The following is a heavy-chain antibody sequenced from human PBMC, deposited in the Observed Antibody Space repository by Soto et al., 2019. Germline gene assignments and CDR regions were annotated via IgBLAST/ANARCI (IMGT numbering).Heavy chain of an antibody. D-gene: IGHD2-21*02. CDR2: INAGNGNT. V-gene: IGHV1-3*01. Sequence: QVQLVQSGAEVKKPGASVKVSCKASGYTFADYAMHWVRQAPGQRLEWMGWINAGNGNTKYSQKFQGRVTNTRDTSASTAYMELSSLRSEDTAVYYCARSIVVVTAADDWGQGTLVTVSS. CDR3: ARSIVVVTAADD. CDR1: GYTFADYA. J-gene: IGHJ4*02.